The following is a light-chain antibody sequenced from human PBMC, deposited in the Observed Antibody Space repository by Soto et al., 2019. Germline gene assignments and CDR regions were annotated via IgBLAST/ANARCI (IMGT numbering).Light chain of an antibody. V-gene: IGLV2-14*01. J-gene: IGLJ1*01. Sequence: QSVLTQPASMSGSPGQSVTISCAGTSSDIGGYNYVSWYQHHPGTAPKLIIYDVSSRPSGVSHRFSASKSGNTASLTISGLQAEDEADYYCSSCSVASPLFGTGTKLTVL. CDR1: SSDIGGYNY. CDR2: DVS. CDR3: SSCSVASPL.